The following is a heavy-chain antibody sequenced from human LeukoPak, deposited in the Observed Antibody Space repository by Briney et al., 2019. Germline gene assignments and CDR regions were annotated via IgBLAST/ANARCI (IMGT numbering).Heavy chain of an antibody. CDR3: TRMTAGHDY. J-gene: IGHJ4*02. CDR2: INHSGYT. Sequence: SETLSLTCAVSGVSFYDYYWSWVRHTPGKGLEWIGEINHSGYTNDSPSLKSRVTLSIDTSRKQFSLNLRSVTVADTGIYYCTRMTAGHDYGGQGTLVTVSA. V-gene: IGHV4-34*01. CDR1: GVSFYDYY. D-gene: IGHD2-21*02.